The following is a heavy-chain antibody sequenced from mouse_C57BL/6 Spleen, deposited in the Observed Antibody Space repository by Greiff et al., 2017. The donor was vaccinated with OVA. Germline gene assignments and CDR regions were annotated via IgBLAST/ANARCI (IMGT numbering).Heavy chain of an antibody. CDR2: IHPNSGST. J-gene: IGHJ4*01. CDR1: GYTFTSYW. D-gene: IGHD2-4*01. V-gene: IGHV1-64*01. Sequence: QVQLKQPGAELVKPGASVKLSCKASGYTFTSYWMHWVKQRPGQGLEWIGMIHPNSGSTNYNEKFKSKATLTVDKSSSTAYMQLSSLTSEDSAVFYCARGLHLDAMDYWGQGTSVTVSS. CDR3: ARGLHLDAMDY.